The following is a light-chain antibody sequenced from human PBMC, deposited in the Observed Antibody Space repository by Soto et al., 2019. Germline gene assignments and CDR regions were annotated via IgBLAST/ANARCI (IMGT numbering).Light chain of an antibody. J-gene: IGKJ5*01. CDR1: QSISSW. CDR3: QHPSNFHFT. CDR2: SAS. Sequence: GARVTITCRASQSISSWLAWYQQKPGKAPKLLIYSASRLQSGVPPRFSGSGSGTDFTLTINSLQPEDFATYYCQHPSNFHFTFGQGTRLEI. V-gene: IGKV1-12*01.